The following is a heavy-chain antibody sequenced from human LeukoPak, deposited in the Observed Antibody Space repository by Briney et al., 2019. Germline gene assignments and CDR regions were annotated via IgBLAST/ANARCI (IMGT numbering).Heavy chain of an antibody. V-gene: IGHV3-30-3*01. CDR1: GFTFSSYA. CDR3: ARPAGTVTTAYGY. J-gene: IGHJ4*02. D-gene: IGHD4-17*01. CDR2: ISYDGSNK. Sequence: PGGSLRLSCAASGFTFSSYAMHWVRQAPGKGLEWVAVISYDGSNKYYADSVKGRFTISRDNSKNALYLQMNSLRAEDTAVYYCARPAGTVTTAYGYWGQGTLVTVSS.